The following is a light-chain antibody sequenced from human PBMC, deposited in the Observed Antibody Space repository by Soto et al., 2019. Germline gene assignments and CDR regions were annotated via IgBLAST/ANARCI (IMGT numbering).Light chain of an antibody. CDR1: QSISSY. Sequence: DIQMTQSPSSLSASVGDRVTITCRASQSISSYLNWYQQKPGKAPKLLIYDASTLQSGVPSRFSGSGSGTEFTLTISNLQPDDFATYYCQQYNRYSTFGQGTKVDVK. CDR3: QQYNRYST. V-gene: IGKV1-5*01. J-gene: IGKJ1*01. CDR2: DAS.